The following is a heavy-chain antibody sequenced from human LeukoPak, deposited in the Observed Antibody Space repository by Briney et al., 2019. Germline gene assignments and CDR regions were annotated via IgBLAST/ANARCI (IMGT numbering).Heavy chain of an antibody. CDR3: VKDSSSGSYFDY. CDR1: GFTFSRYA. Sequence: GGSLRLSCSASGFTFSRYAMHWVRQAPGKGLEYVSAISSNGGSTYYADSAKGRFTISRDNSRNTLHLQMSSLRVEDTAVYYCVKDSSSGSYFDYWGQGTLVTVSS. CDR2: ISSNGGST. J-gene: IGHJ4*02. D-gene: IGHD3-10*01. V-gene: IGHV3-64D*06.